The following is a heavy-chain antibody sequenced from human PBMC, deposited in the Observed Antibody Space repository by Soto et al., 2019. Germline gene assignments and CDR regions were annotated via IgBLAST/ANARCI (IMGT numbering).Heavy chain of an antibody. D-gene: IGHD3-10*01. V-gene: IGHV2-5*02. CDR3: AHNYGSGWLGY. CDR2: IYWDDDK. J-gene: IGHJ4*02. Sequence: QITLKESGPTLVKPTQTLTLTCTFSGFSLSTRGVGVGWIRQPPGKALEWLALIYWDDDKRYSPSLKSRLTITKYTSKNQVVLTMTNMDPVDTATYYCAHNYGSGWLGYWGQGTLVTVSS. CDR1: GFSLSTRGVG.